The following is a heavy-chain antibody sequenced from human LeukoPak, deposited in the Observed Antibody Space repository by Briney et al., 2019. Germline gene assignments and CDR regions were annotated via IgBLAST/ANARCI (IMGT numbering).Heavy chain of an antibody. CDR2: IYYSGST. Sequence: SEALSLTCTVSGDSISNIRYYWSWIRQPPGKGLEWIGYIYYSGSTYYNPSLKSRVTISVDTSKNQFSLKLSSVTAADTAVYYCARNVLLWFGELKGFDYWGQGTLVTVSS. CDR1: GDSISNIRYY. V-gene: IGHV4-30-4*01. J-gene: IGHJ4*02. D-gene: IGHD3-10*01. CDR3: ARNVLLWFGELKGFDY.